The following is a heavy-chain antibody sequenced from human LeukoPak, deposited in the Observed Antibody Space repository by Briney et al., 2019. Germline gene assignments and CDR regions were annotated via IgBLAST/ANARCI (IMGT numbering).Heavy chain of an antibody. Sequence: GGSLRLSCAASGFTVSNTYMSWVRQAPGKGLEWVANIKRDGSEKYYVDSVKGRFTISRDNAKNLLYLQMNSLRAEDTAVYYCVKTAYGDYGYFDYWGQGTLVTVSS. CDR1: GFTVSNTY. CDR3: VKTAYGDYGYFDY. J-gene: IGHJ4*02. CDR2: IKRDGSEK. D-gene: IGHD4-17*01. V-gene: IGHV3-7*03.